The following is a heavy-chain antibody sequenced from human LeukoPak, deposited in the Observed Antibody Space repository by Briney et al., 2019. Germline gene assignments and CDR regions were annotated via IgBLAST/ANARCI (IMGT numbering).Heavy chain of an antibody. CDR1: GGSFSGYY. CDR2: INHSGST. CDR3: ARDGRFQYDIGDNQNFDY. D-gene: IGHD2-15*01. Sequence: SETLSLTCAVYGGSFSGYYWSWIRQPPGKGLEWIGEINHSGSTNYNPSLKSRVTISVDTSKNQFSLQLNSVTPEDTAVYFCARDGRFQYDIGDNQNFDYWGQGTLVTVSS. J-gene: IGHJ4*02. V-gene: IGHV4-34*01.